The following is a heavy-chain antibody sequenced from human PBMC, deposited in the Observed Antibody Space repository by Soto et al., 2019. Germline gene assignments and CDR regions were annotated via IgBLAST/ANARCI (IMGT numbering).Heavy chain of an antibody. CDR3: AHRRIGLSKWYYGDFNY. D-gene: IGHD3-10*01. CDR1: GFSLSTSGVG. J-gene: IGHJ4*02. CDR2: IYWDDDK. V-gene: IGHV2-5*02. Sequence: SGPTLVNPTQTLTLTCTFSGFSLSTSGVGVGWIRQPPGKALEWLAIIYWDDDKRYSPGLRSRLTITKDTSKNQVVLTMNNVDPVDTGTYFCAHRRIGLSKWYYGDFNYWGQGTRVTVS.